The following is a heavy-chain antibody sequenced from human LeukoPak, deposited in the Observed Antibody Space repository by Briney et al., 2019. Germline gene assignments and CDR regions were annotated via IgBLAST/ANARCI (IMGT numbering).Heavy chain of an antibody. Sequence: SGTLSLTCAVYGGSFSGYYWSWIRQPPGKGLEWIGEINHSGSTNYNPSLKSRVTILVDTSKNQFSLKLSSVTAADTAVYYCARAINYSSSSGVDYWGQGTLVTVSS. CDR3: ARAINYSSSSGVDY. D-gene: IGHD6-6*01. CDR1: GGSFSGYY. J-gene: IGHJ4*02. V-gene: IGHV4-34*01. CDR2: INHSGST.